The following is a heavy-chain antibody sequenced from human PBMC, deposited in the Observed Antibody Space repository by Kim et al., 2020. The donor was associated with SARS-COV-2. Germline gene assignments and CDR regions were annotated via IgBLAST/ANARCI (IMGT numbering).Heavy chain of an antibody. CDR3: ARDPDYYGSVASRYFDY. CDR2: ISSSSTFI. V-gene: IGHV3-21*01. J-gene: IGHJ4*02. Sequence: GGSLRLSCAASGFTFSSSSMNWVRQAPGKGLEWVSSISSSSTFIYYPASLNGRFTVSRDNAQDSLYLHMNSLRVEDTAVYYCARDPDYYGSVASRYFDYWGQGSLVTPSS. CDR1: GFTFSSSS. D-gene: IGHD3-10*01.